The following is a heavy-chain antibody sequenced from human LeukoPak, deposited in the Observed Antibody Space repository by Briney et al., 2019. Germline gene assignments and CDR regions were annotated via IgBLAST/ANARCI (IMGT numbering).Heavy chain of an antibody. J-gene: IGHJ3*02. V-gene: IGHV1-2*02. CDR2: INPNSGGT. CDR3: ARGAFGGVIARLGAFDI. D-gene: IGHD3-16*02. Sequence: RASVKVSCKASGYTFTGYYMHWARQAPGQGLEWMGWINPNSGGTNYAQKFQGRVTMTRDTSISTAYMELSRLRSDDTAVYYCARGAFGGVIARLGAFDIWGQGTMVTVSS. CDR1: GYTFTGYY.